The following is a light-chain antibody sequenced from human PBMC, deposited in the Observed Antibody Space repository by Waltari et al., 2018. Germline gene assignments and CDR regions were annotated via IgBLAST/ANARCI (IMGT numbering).Light chain of an antibody. CDR2: WAS. Sequence: DIVMTQSPDSLAVSLGERATINYKSSQSVLYSSDNENYLAWYQQKPGQPPKLLIYWASARESGVPDRFSGSGSGTDFTLTINSLQAEDVAVYYCQQYYRVPLTFGGGTKVEIE. V-gene: IGKV4-1*01. CDR1: QSVLYSSDNENY. CDR3: QQYYRVPLT. J-gene: IGKJ4*01.